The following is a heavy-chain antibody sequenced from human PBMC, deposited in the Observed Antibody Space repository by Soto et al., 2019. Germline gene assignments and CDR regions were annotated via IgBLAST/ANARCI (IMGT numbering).Heavy chain of an antibody. J-gene: IGHJ4*02. V-gene: IGHV3-23*01. D-gene: IGHD2-15*01. CDR3: AKGDCSGGRCYRGFDY. CDR1: GXRFSNYY. CDR2: VSASGSIT. Sequence: GSLRLCCDASGXRFSNYYMSWVRQAPGKGLEWVSGVSASGSITSYADYAKGLFTISRENAKNSMFLQMDSLRSDYTAVDFCAKGDCSGGRCYRGFDYWGQGTLGTVSS.